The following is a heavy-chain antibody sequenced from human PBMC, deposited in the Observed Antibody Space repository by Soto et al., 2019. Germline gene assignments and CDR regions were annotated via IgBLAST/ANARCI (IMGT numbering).Heavy chain of an antibody. Sequence: ASVKVSCKASGYTFTSYYMHWVRQAPGQGLEWMGIINPSGGSTSYAQKFQGRVTMARDTSTSTVYMELSSLRSEDTAVYYCAREAVAGGYLYYWGQGTLVTVSS. CDR3: AREAVAGGYLYY. D-gene: IGHD6-19*01. J-gene: IGHJ4*02. CDR1: GYTFTSYY. V-gene: IGHV1-46*01. CDR2: INPSGGST.